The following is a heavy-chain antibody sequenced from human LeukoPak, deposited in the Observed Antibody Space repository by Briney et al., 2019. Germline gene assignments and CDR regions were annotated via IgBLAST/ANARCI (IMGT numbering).Heavy chain of an antibody. D-gene: IGHD3-3*01. CDR2: IYYSGST. CDR3: ARDRYYDFWSEGHNWFDP. Sequence: SETLSLTCTVSGGSISSYYWSWIRQPPGKGLEWIGYIYYSGSTNYNPSLKSRVTMSVDTSKNQFSLKLSSVTAADTAVYYCARDRYYDFWSEGHNWFDPWGQGTLVTVSS. CDR1: GGSISSYY. V-gene: IGHV4-59*12. J-gene: IGHJ5*02.